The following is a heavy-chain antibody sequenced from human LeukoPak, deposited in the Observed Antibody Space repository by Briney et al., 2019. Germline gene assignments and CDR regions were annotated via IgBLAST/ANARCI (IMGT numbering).Heavy chain of an antibody. D-gene: IGHD3-16*01. CDR3: AVGGLRGRVHNWFDP. Sequence: ASVNVSCKVSGYTLTELSMHWVRQAPGKGLEWMGGFDPEDGETIYAQKFQGRVTMTEDTSTDTAYMELSSLRSEDTAVYYCAVGGLRGRVHNWFDPWGQGTLVTVSS. J-gene: IGHJ5*02. CDR2: FDPEDGET. V-gene: IGHV1-24*01. CDR1: GYTLTELS.